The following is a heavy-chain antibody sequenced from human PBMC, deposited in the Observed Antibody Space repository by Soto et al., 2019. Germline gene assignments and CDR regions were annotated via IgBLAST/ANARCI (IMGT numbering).Heavy chain of an antibody. Sequence: QVQLVQSGAEVKKPGSSVKVSCKASGGTFSSYTISWVRQAPGQGLEWMGRIIPILGIANYAQKFQGRVTIIADKSTSTAYMELSSLRSEDTAVYYCAREIAVAACFDYWGQGTLVTVSS. CDR2: IIPILGIA. CDR1: GGTFSSYT. V-gene: IGHV1-69*08. D-gene: IGHD6-19*01. CDR3: AREIAVAACFDY. J-gene: IGHJ4*02.